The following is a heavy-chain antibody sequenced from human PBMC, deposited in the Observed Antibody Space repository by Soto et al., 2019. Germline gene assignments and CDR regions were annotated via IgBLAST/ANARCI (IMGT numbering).Heavy chain of an antibody. Sequence: PSETLSLTCTVSGDSVTSDSYFWSWIRQPPGKGLEWIGNSYYSGYYSGSTNHNPSLKSRVTVSVDTSKNQFSLKLRSVAAADTAVYYCARSGSGSGWLGGQGTLVTVSS. D-gene: IGHD6-19*01. CDR1: GDSVTSDSYF. V-gene: IGHV4-61*01. J-gene: IGHJ4*02. CDR3: ARSGSGSGWL. CDR2: SYYSGYYSGST.